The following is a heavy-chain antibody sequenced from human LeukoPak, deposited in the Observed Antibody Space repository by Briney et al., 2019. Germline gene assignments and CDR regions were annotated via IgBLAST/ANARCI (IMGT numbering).Heavy chain of an antibody. CDR3: ARMTTQYYYYGMDV. V-gene: IGHV1-69*04. D-gene: IGHD4-11*01. CDR1: GYTFTSYG. J-gene: IGHJ6*02. Sequence: ASVKVSCKASGYTFTSYGISWVRQAPGHGLEWMGRIIPILGIANYAQKFQGRVTITADKSTSTAYMELSSLRSEDTAVYYCARMTTQYYYYGMDVWGQGTTVTVSS. CDR2: IIPILGIA.